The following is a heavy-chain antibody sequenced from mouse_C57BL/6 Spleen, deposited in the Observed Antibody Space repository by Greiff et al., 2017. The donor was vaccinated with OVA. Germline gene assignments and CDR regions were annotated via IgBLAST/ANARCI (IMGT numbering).Heavy chain of an antibody. CDR3: ARGRGDGYYGTY. V-gene: IGHV1-53*01. Sequence: QVQLQQPGTELVKPGASVKLSCKASGYTFTSYWMHWVKQRPGQGLEWIGNINPSNGGTNYNEKFKSKATLTVDKSSSTAYMQLSSLTSEDSAVHYWARGRGDGYYGTYGRQGTTPPVPS. CDR1: GYTFTSYW. CDR2: INPSNGGT. J-gene: IGHJ2*01. D-gene: IGHD2-3*01.